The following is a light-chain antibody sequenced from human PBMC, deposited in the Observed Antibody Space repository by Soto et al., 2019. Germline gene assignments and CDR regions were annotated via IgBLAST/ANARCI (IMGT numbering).Light chain of an antibody. CDR2: EVS. CDR1: SSDVGGYTY. Sequence: HSALTQPASVSGSPGQSITISCTGTSSDVGGYTYVSWYQQHPGKAPKLTIYEVSNRHSGVSNRFSGSKSGNTASLTISGLQAEDEADYNCSSYTSTNNIVIFGGGTKLTVL. J-gene: IGLJ2*01. CDR3: SSYTSTNNIVI. V-gene: IGLV2-14*01.